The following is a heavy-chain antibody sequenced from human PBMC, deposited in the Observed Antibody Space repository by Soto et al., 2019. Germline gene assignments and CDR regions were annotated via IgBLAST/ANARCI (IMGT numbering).Heavy chain of an antibody. V-gene: IGHV4-59*01. J-gene: IGHJ2*01. D-gene: IGHD3-22*01. CDR2: IYYSGST. CDR3: ARDHYDSSGYYYWYFDL. CDR1: GGSISSYY. Sequence: SETLSLTCTVSGGSISSYYWSWIRQPPGKGLEWIGYIYYSGSTNYNPSLKSRVTISVDTSKNQFSLKLSSVTAADTAVYYCARDHYDSSGYYYWYFDLWGRGTLVTSPQ.